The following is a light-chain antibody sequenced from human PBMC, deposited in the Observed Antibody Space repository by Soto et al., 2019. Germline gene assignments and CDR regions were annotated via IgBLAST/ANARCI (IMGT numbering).Light chain of an antibody. CDR3: QQGYSTLFT. Sequence: IQLTQSPSSLSASVGDRITIPCRASQSVDGFLNWYQQQSGKAPKLLIYSALTLQSGVPSRFSGSGSGTYFTLTITNLQPEDSAAYYCQQGYSTLFTFGGGTKVDIK. CDR1: QSVDGF. J-gene: IGKJ4*01. V-gene: IGKV1-39*01. CDR2: SAL.